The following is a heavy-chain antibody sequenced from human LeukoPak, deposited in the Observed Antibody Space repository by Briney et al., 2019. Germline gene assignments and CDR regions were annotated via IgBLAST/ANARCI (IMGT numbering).Heavy chain of an antibody. V-gene: IGHV3-9*01. J-gene: IGHJ6*02. CDR2: ISWNSGSI. D-gene: IGHD1-26*01. Sequence: GGSLRLSCATSGFTFDDYAMHWVRQAPGKGLEWVSGISWNSGSIGYADSVKGRFTISRDNAKNSLYLQMNSLRAEDTALYYCAKNLGSYYYYYGMDVWGQGTTVTVSS. CDR1: GFTFDDYA. CDR3: AKNLGSYYYYYGMDV.